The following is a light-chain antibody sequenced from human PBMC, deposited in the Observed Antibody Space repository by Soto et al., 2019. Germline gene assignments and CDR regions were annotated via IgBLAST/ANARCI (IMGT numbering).Light chain of an antibody. CDR1: QSVGSY. V-gene: IGKV3-11*01. CDR2: DAS. J-gene: IGKJ4*01. CDR3: QRRSNWPT. Sequence: EIVLTQSPATLSLSPGARATLSCRASQSVGSYLAWYQQKPGQAPRLLIYDASNRATGIPARFSGSGSGTDFTLTISSLEPEDFAVYYCQRRSNWPTFGGGTKVDI.